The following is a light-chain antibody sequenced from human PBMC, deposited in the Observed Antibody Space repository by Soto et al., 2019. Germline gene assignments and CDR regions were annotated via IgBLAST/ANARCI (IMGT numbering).Light chain of an antibody. CDR3: QQYNNWPSIT. J-gene: IGKJ5*01. V-gene: IGKV3-15*01. CDR1: QSVSSN. CDR2: GAS. Sequence: TQSPGTLSLSPGEGANLTCRSSQSVSSNVAWYQQKPGQAPRLLLYGASTRATGIPARFSGSGSGTEFTLTISSLQSEDFAVYYCQQYNNWPSITFGQGTRLEIK.